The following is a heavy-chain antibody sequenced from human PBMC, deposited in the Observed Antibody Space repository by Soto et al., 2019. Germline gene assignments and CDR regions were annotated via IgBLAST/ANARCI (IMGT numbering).Heavy chain of an antibody. Sequence: VQLVESGGGVVQPGRSLRLSCAASGFTFSSYAMHWVRQAPGKGLEWVAVISYDGSNKYYADSVKGRFTISRDNSKNTLYLQMNSLRAEDTAVYYCARDLAPVVATINDYWGQGTLVTVSS. D-gene: IGHD5-12*01. CDR2: ISYDGSNK. CDR3: ARDLAPVVATINDY. V-gene: IGHV3-30-3*01. J-gene: IGHJ4*02. CDR1: GFTFSSYA.